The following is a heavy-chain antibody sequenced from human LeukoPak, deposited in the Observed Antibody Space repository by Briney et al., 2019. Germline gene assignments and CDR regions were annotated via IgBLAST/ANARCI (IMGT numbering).Heavy chain of an antibody. V-gene: IGHV1-69*13. J-gene: IGHJ6*02. CDR2: IIPIFGTA. CDR1: GGTFSSYA. Sequence: ASVTVSCKASGGTFSSYAISWVRQAPGQGLEWMGGIIPIFGTANYAQKFQGRVTITADESTSTAYMELSSLRSEDTAVYYCARKKLVVPTYYYYGMDVWGQGTTVTVSS. D-gene: IGHD2-2*01. CDR3: ARKKLVVPTYYYYGMDV.